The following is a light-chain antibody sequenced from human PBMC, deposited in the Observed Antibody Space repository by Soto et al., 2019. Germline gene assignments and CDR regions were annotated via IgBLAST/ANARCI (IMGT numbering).Light chain of an antibody. Sequence: SVLTQPASVSGSPGQTITISCTGTSSDVGGYNYVSWYQHHPDKGPKLMIYEVSNRPSGVSHRFSGSKSGNTASLTISGLQAEDEADYYCSSYASSTTLVFGTGTKVTVL. V-gene: IGLV2-14*01. J-gene: IGLJ1*01. CDR1: SSDVGGYNY. CDR3: SSYASSTTLV. CDR2: EVS.